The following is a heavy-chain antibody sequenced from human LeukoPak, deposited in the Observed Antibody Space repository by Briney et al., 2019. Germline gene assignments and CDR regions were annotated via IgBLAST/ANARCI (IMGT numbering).Heavy chain of an antibody. Sequence: GASVKVSCKASGYTFTSYGISWVRQAPGQGLGGMGWISAYNGNTNYAQKLQGRVTMTTDTSTSTAYMELRSLRSDDTAVYYCATVTVAGSFDYWGQGTLVTVSS. CDR1: GYTFTSYG. D-gene: IGHD6-19*01. J-gene: IGHJ4*02. CDR3: ATVTVAGSFDY. CDR2: ISAYNGNT. V-gene: IGHV1-18*01.